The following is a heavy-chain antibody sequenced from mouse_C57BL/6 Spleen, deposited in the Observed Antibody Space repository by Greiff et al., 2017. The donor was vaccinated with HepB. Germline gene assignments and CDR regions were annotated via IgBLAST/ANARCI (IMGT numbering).Heavy chain of an antibody. CDR3: ARVYYDYDGFAY. CDR2: IYPGSGNT. J-gene: IGHJ3*01. Sequence: QVQLKESGAELVRPGASVKLSCKASGYTFTDYYINWVKQRPGQGLEWIARIYPGSGNTYYNEKFKGKATLTAEKSSSTAYMQLSSLTSEDSAVYFCARVYYDYDGFAYWGQGTLVTVSA. V-gene: IGHV1-76*01. D-gene: IGHD2-4*01. CDR1: GYTFTDYY.